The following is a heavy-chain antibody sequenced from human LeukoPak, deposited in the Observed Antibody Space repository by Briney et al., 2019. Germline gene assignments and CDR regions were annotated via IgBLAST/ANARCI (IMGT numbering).Heavy chain of an antibody. D-gene: IGHD3-22*01. CDR3: AKDLQYYYDSSGYPDY. J-gene: IGHJ4*02. Sequence: PGGSLRLSCAASGFTFSSYGMHWVRQAPGKGLEWVAVISYDGSNKYYADSVKGRFTISRDNSKNTLYLQMNSLRAEDTAVYYCAKDLQYYYDSSGYPDYWGQGTLVTVSS. CDR1: GFTFSSYG. CDR2: ISYDGSNK. V-gene: IGHV3-30*18.